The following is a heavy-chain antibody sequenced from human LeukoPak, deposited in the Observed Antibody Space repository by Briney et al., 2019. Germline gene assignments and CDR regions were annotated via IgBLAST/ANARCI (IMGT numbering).Heavy chain of an antibody. V-gene: IGHV3-30*18. CDR1: GFAFSSYV. J-gene: IGHJ4*02. CDR3: AKGLYYGSGSDYFDY. D-gene: IGHD3-10*01. CDR2: ISYDGSIK. Sequence: GRSLRLSCAASGFAFSSYVIHWVRQAPSKGLEWVAGISYDGSIKYYADSVKGRFTISRDNSKNTLSLQMNSLRADDTAVYFCAKGLYYGSGSDYFDYWGQGTLVTVSS.